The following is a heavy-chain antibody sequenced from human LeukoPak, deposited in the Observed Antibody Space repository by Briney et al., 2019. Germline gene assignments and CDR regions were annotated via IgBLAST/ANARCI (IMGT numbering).Heavy chain of an antibody. CDR2: ISAYNGNT. J-gene: IGHJ4*02. D-gene: IGHD2-8*01. CDR1: GYTFTSYG. Sequence: ASLKVSCKASGYTFTSYGISWVRQAPGQGLEWMGWISAYNGNTNYAQKLQGRVTMTTDTSTSTAYMELRSLRSDDTAVYYCAREDCTNGVCYTPFDYWGQGTLVTVSS. CDR3: AREDCTNGVCYTPFDY. V-gene: IGHV1-18*01.